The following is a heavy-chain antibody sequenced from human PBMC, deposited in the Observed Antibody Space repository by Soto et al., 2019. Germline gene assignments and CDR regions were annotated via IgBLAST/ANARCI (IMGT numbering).Heavy chain of an antibody. CDR3: ARDGGKKNYYYGMDV. D-gene: IGHD3-16*01. V-gene: IGHV3-33*01. CDR2: IWYDGSNK. J-gene: IGHJ6*02. Sequence: QVQLVESGGGVVQPGRSLRLSCAASGFTFSSYGMHWVRQAPGKGLEWVAVIWYDGSNKYYADSVKGRFTISRDNSKNTLYLQMNSLRAEDTAVYYCARDGGKKNYYYGMDVWGQGTTVTVSS. CDR1: GFTFSSYG.